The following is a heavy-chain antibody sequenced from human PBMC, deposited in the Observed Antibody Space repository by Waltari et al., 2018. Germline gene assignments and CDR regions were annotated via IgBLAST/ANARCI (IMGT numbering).Heavy chain of an antibody. CDR1: GWSFSGYY. CDR2: NNHIGST. V-gene: IGHV4-34*01. J-gene: IGHJ4*02. CDR3: ARGNRIFDY. Sequence: QVQLQQWGAGLLKPSETLSLTCAVYGWSFSGYYWGWIRQPPGKGLECIGANNHIGSTNYNPSLKSRVTISVDTSKNQFSLKLSSVTAADTAVYYCARGNRIFDYWGQGTLVTVSS.